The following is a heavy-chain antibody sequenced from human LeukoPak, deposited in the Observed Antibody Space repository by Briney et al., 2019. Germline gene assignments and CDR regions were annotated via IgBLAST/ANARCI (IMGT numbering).Heavy chain of an antibody. CDR2: IYHSGST. V-gene: IGHV4-38-2*01. D-gene: IGHD5-18*01. Sequence: SETLSLTCAVSGYSISSGYYWGWIRQPPGKGLEWIGSIYHSGSTYYNPSLKSRVTISVDTSKNQFSLKLGSVTAADTAMYYCASLGYSYEDDYWGQGTLVTVSS. CDR3: ASLGYSYEDDY. J-gene: IGHJ4*02. CDR1: GYSISSGYY.